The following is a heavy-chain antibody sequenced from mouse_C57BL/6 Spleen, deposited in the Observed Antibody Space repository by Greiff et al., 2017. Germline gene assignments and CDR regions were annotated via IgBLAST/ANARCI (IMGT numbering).Heavy chain of an antibody. V-gene: IGHV3-6*01. J-gene: IGHJ3*01. CDR2: ISYDGSN. Sequence: DVQLQESGPGLVKPSQSLSLTCSVTGYSITSGYYWNWIRQFPGNKLEWMGYISYDGSNNYNPSLKNRISITRDTSKNQFFLKLNSVTTEDTATYYCARVEGGPWFAYWGQGTLVTVSA. CDR3: ARVEGGPWFAY. CDR1: GYSITSGYY. D-gene: IGHD1-1*02.